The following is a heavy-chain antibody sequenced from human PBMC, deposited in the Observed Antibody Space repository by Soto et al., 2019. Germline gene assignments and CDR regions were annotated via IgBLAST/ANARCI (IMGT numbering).Heavy chain of an antibody. CDR1: GYAFTTYY. CDR3: ATSAHEGLFSF. J-gene: IGHJ1*01. V-gene: IGHV1-46*01. Sequence: AVKVSCTASGYAFTTYYIHWVRQAPGQGLEWMGISNPSGGSTGNTQKFQGRVTMTRDTSTSTVYMELSSLRSEDTAGYYCATSAHEGLFSFRGQRTLVTVSS. D-gene: IGHD5-12*01. CDR2: SNPSGGST.